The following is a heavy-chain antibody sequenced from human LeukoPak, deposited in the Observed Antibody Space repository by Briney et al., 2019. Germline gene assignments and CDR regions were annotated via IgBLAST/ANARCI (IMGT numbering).Heavy chain of an antibody. Sequence: ASVKVSCKASGYTFTSYYMHWVRQATGQGLEWMGWMNPNSGNTGYAQKFQGRVTMTRNTSISTAYMELSSLRSEDTAVYYCARTSYDFWSGYYFGYYYYGMDVWGQGTTVTVSS. CDR2: MNPNSGNT. V-gene: IGHV1-8*02. J-gene: IGHJ6*02. CDR3: ARTSYDFWSGYYFGYYYYGMDV. D-gene: IGHD3-3*01. CDR1: GYTFTSYY.